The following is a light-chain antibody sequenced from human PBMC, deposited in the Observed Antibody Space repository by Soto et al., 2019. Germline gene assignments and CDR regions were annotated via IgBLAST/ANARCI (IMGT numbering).Light chain of an antibody. CDR1: SSNIGRNT. J-gene: IGLJ3*02. CDR2: SND. Sequence: QLVLTQPPSASGTPGQRVSISCSGSSSNIGRNTVNWYQQLPGTAPKVLIYSNDQRPSGVPDRFSGSKSGTSASLAISGLQSEDEAEYYCAAWDDSLNGQGVFGGGTKVTVL. V-gene: IGLV1-44*01. CDR3: AAWDDSLNGQGV.